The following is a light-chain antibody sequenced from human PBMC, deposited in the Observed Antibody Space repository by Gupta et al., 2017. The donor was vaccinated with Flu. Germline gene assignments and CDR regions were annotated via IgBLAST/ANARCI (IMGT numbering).Light chain of an antibody. CDR1: RSNIGSNS. V-gene: IGLV1-44*01. J-gene: IGLJ1*01. Sequence: QSVLAHPPGASGHPGQRACPSCSGSRSNIGSNSVNWYQQVPGTAPKILIYGNNQRPAGVPDRFSGSKSGTSASLAISWLQSEDEADYYCAAWYDSLNGHYVFGTGTKVTVV. CDR2: GNN. CDR3: AAWYDSLNGHYV.